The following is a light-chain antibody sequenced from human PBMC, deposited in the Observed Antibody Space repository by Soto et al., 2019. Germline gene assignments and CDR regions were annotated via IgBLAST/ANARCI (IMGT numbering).Light chain of an antibody. CDR3: QQYYSYPRT. CDR2: AAS. V-gene: IGKV1-8*01. CDR1: QGISSY. J-gene: IGKJ1*01. Sequence: AIRMTQSPSSFSASTGDRVTITCRASQGISSYLAWYQQKPGKAPKLLIYAASTLQSGVPSRFSGSGSGTDFTLTISCLQSEDFATYYFQQYYSYPRTFGQGTTLEIK.